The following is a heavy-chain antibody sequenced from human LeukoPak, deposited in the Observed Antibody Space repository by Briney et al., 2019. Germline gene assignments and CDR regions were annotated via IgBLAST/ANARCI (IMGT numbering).Heavy chain of an antibody. CDR2: ISAYNGNT. J-gene: IGHJ6*03. CDR1: GYTFTSYG. V-gene: IGHV1-18*01. CDR3: ARAANTDIVVVPAAIPYYYYYYMDV. Sequence: ASVKVSCKASGYTFTSYGISWVRQAPGQGLEWMGWISAYNGNTNYAQKLQGRVTMTTDTSTSTAYMELRSLRSDDTAVYYCARAANTDIVVVPAAIPYYYYYYMDVWGKGTTVTVSS. D-gene: IGHD2-2*02.